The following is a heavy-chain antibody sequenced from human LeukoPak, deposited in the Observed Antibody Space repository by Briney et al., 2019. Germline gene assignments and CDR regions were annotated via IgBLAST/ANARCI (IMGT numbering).Heavy chain of an antibody. CDR2: IYYSGST. CDR3: AREQPYAGYAPIYFHY. J-gene: IGHJ4*02. D-gene: IGHD5-12*01. Sequence: PSEALSLTCTVSGGSISSYYWSWIRQPPGKGLEWIGYIYYSGSTNYNPSLKSRVTISVDTSKNQFSLKLSSVTTADTAVYYCAREQPYAGYAPIYFHYWGQGTLVTVSS. CDR1: GGSISSYY. V-gene: IGHV4-59*01.